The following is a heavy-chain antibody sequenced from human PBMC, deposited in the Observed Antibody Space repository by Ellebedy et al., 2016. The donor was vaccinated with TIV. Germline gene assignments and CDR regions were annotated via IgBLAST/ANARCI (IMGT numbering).Heavy chain of an antibody. J-gene: IGHJ2*01. Sequence: PGGSLRLSCAASGFTFGSYAMTWVRQAPGKGLEWVSSISCSSSYIYYADSVKGRFTISRDNAENSLYLQMNSLRAEDTAVYYCARKVPAPTTVPPNWYFDLWGRGTLVTVSS. V-gene: IGHV3-21*01. D-gene: IGHD4-17*01. CDR3: ARKVPAPTTVPPNWYFDL. CDR1: GFTFGSYA. CDR2: ISCSSSYI.